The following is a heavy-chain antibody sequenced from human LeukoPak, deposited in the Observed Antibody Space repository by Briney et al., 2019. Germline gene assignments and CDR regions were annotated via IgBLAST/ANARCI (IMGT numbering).Heavy chain of an antibody. CDR1: GYTFTTYG. CDR3: ARAGSGRYYYYMDV. Sequence: GASVKVSCKASGYTFTTYGIRWVRPAPAQGLAWMGWISAYNGNTNYAQKLQGRVTMTTDTSTSTAYMELRSLRSDDTAVYYCARAGSGRYYYYMDVWGKGTTVTVSS. D-gene: IGHD3-10*01. V-gene: IGHV1-18*01. J-gene: IGHJ6*03. CDR2: ISAYNGNT.